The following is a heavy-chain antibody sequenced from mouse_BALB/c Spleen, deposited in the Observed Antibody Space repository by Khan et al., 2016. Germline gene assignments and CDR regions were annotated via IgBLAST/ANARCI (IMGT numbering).Heavy chain of an antibody. D-gene: IGHD2-1*01. CDR1: GFSLTTYG. V-gene: IGHV2-5*01. J-gene: IGHJ1*01. CDR3: AKKGNYGYFDV. CDR2: IWRGGST. Sequence: QVQLKQSGPGLVQPSQSLSITCTVSGFSLTTYGVHWVRQSPGKGLEWLGVIWRGGSTDYNAAFLSRLSITKANSKSQVFFTMHSLQADDTAIYYCAKKGNYGYFDVWGPGTTVTVSS.